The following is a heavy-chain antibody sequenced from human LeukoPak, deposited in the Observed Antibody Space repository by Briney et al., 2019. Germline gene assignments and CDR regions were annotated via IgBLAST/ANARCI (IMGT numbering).Heavy chain of an antibody. J-gene: IGHJ6*03. V-gene: IGHV3-7*01. CDR2: IKQDGTEK. Sequence: GGSVRLSCAASGFTFRTYWMSWVRQAPGKGLEWVANIKQDGTEKYSVDSVKGRFIISRENAKNSLYLQMTSLRAEDTAVYYCARDRRLDYYYYMDVWGKGTTVTVSS. CDR1: GFTFRTYW. CDR3: ARDRRLDYYYYMDV.